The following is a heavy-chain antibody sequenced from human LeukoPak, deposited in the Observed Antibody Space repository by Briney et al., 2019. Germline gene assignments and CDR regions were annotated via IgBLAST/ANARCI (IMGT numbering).Heavy chain of an antibody. Sequence: SVKVSCKASGGTFSSYAISWVRQAPGQGVEWMGGIIPIFGTANYAQKFQGRVTITADKSTSTAYMELSSLRSEDTAVYYCARQTLSSGWYLDYWGQGTLVTASS. V-gene: IGHV1-69*06. D-gene: IGHD6-19*01. CDR2: IIPIFGTA. CDR1: GGTFSSYA. J-gene: IGHJ4*02. CDR3: ARQTLSSGWYLDY.